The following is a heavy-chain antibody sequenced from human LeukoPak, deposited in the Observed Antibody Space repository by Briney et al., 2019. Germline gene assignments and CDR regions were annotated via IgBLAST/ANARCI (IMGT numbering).Heavy chain of an antibody. CDR3: ARVLAVARGAFDI. D-gene: IGHD6-19*01. J-gene: IGHJ3*02. Sequence: ASVKVSCKASRYTFTGYYMHWVRQAPGQGLEWMGWINPSGGGTSYAQKFQGRVTMTRDTSTSTVYMELSSLRSEDTAVYYCARVLAVARGAFDIWGQGTMVTVSS. V-gene: IGHV1-46*01. CDR1: RYTFTGYY. CDR2: INPSGGGT.